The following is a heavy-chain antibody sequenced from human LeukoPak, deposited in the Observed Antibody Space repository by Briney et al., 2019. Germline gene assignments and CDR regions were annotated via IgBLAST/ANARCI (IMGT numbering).Heavy chain of an antibody. CDR1: GYTFTNYG. J-gene: IGHJ4*02. CDR3: ARDIATVVHQD. Sequence: ASVKVSCKASGYTFTNYGITWVRQAPGQGLEWMGWISAYTGSTNYVQKFQGRVTMATDPSTSTAYMELRSLRSDDTAIYYCARDIATVVHQDWGQGTLVTVSS. D-gene: IGHD2-2*01. V-gene: IGHV1-18*01. CDR2: ISAYTGST.